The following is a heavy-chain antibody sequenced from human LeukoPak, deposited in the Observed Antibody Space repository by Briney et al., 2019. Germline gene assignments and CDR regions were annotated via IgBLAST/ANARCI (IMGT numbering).Heavy chain of an antibody. V-gene: IGHV4-39*01. D-gene: IGHD3-16*02. CDR2: IYYSGST. Sequence: KPSETLSLTCSVSGGSISSNSYYWGWIRQPPGKGLEWIGSIYYSGSTYYNPSLKSRVTISVDTSKNQFSLKLRSVTAADTSVYYCATSSLGSVRYFDYWGQGALVTVSS. J-gene: IGHJ4*02. CDR3: ATSSLGSVRYFDY. CDR1: GGSISSNSYY.